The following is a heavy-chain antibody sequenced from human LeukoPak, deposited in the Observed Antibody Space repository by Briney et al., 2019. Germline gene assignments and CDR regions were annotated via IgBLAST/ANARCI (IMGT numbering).Heavy chain of an antibody. Sequence: SETLSLTCTVSGGSISSYYWSWIRQPPGKGLEWIGEINHSGSTNYNPSLKSRVTISVDTSKNQFSLKLSSVTAADTAVYYCARGGGYSSSWYLVYWGQGTLVTVSS. J-gene: IGHJ4*02. CDR3: ARGGGYSSSWYLVY. V-gene: IGHV4-34*01. CDR1: GGSISSYY. D-gene: IGHD6-13*01. CDR2: INHSGST.